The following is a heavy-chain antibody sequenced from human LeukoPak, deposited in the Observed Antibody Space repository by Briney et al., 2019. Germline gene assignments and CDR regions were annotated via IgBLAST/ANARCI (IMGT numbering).Heavy chain of an antibody. D-gene: IGHD1-14*01. Sequence: GGSLRLSCAASGFTFDDYAMHWVRQAPGKGLEGVSGISWNSGSIGYADSVKGRFTISRDNAKNSLYLQMNSLRAEDTALYYCAKDIGNPYYYYMDVWGKGTTVTVSS. CDR1: GFTFDDYA. CDR3: AKDIGNPYYYYMDV. V-gene: IGHV3-9*01. CDR2: ISWNSGSI. J-gene: IGHJ6*03.